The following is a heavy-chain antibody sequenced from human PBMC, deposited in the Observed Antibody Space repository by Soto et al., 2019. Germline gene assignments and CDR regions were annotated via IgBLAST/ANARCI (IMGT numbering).Heavy chain of an antibody. CDR1: GGSISSGGYY. CDR2: IYYSGST. D-gene: IGHD3-22*01. Sequence: PSETLSLTCTVSGGSISSGGYYWSWIRQHPGKGLEWIGYIYYSGSTYYNPSLKSRVTISVDTSKNQFSLKLSSVTAADTAVYYCARGGDNHYYHSNIGLLGFDYWGQGTLVTVSS. J-gene: IGHJ4*02. CDR3: ARGGDNHYYHSNIGLLGFDY. V-gene: IGHV4-31*03.